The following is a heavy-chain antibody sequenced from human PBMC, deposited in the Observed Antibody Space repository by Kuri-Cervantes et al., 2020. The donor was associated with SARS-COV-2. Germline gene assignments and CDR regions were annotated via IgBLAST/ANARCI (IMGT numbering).Heavy chain of an antibody. Sequence: GGSLRLSCAASGFTFSSYAMHWVRQAPGKGLVWVSRINPDGSYTNNADSVKGRFTLSRDNAKNMLFLQMKSLRAEDTAVYYCIRDGDHWNFDYWGQGTLVTVSS. D-gene: IGHD1-1*01. CDR3: IRDGDHWNFDY. CDR1: GFTFSSYA. V-gene: IGHV3-74*01. CDR2: INPDGSYT. J-gene: IGHJ4*02.